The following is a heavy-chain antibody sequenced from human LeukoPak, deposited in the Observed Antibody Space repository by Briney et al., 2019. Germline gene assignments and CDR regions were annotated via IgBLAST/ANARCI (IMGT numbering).Heavy chain of an antibody. V-gene: IGHV3-30*04. CDR1: GFTFSSYA. J-gene: IGHJ4*02. D-gene: IGHD4-23*01. Sequence: ETGGSLRLSCAASGFTFSSYAMHWVRQAPGKGLEWVAVISYDGGNKYYADSVKGRFTISRDNPKNTLYLQMNSLRAEDTAVYYCAGVQDYGGNSGFDYWGQGTLVTVSS. CDR2: ISYDGGNK. CDR3: AGVQDYGGNSGFDY.